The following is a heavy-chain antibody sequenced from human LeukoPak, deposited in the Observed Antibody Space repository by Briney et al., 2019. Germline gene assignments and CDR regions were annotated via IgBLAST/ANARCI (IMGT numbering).Heavy chain of an antibody. Sequence: PGGTLRLSCAVSGFTVSANHMSWVRQAPGKGLEWVSVIYIDTKTYYADSVKGRFTISRDNSKSTLFLQMNSLRAEGTAVYYCARDREVVTAKAQMDVWGEGTTVTVFS. CDR1: GFTVSANH. J-gene: IGHJ6*04. CDR2: IYIDTKT. CDR3: ARDREVVTAKAQMDV. D-gene: IGHD2-21*02. V-gene: IGHV3-53*01.